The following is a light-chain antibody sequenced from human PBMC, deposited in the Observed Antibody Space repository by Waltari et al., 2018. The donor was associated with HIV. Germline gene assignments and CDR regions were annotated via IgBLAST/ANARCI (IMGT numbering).Light chain of an antibody. CDR3: CSFAGSYTWL. J-gene: IGLJ2*01. V-gene: IGLV2-11*01. CDR1: SSDVGGYNY. Sequence: QSALTQPRSVSGSPGQSVTISCTGTSSDVGGYNYVSWYQQLPGKAPKLMIYDLNERPSGVPDRFSGSKSGNTASLTISGLQAEDEADYYCCSFAGSYTWLFGGGTKLTVL. CDR2: DLN.